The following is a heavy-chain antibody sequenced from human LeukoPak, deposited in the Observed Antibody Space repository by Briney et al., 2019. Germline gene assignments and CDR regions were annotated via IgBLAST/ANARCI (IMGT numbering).Heavy chain of an antibody. D-gene: IGHD4-23*01. CDR3: AKDLAVVTRKDDY. J-gene: IGHJ4*02. CDR2: ISGSGGST. Sequence: GGSLRLSCAASGFTFSSYAMSWVRQAPGKGLEWVSAISGSGGSTYYADSVKGRFTISRDNSKKTLYLQMNSLRAEGTAVYYCAKDLAVVTRKDDYWGQGTLVTVSS. CDR1: GFTFSSYA. V-gene: IGHV3-23*01.